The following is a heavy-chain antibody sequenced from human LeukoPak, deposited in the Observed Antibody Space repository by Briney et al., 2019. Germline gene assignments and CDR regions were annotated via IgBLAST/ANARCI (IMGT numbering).Heavy chain of an antibody. V-gene: IGHV4-34*01. CDR3: ARTADYGDFYDY. J-gene: IGHJ4*02. CDR2: INHSGST. D-gene: IGHD4-17*01. CDR1: GGSFSGYY. Sequence: SETLSLTCAVYGGSFSGYYWSWIRQPPGKGLEWIGEINHSGSTNYNPSLKSRVTLSVDTSKNQFSLKLSSVTAADTAVYYCARTADYGDFYDYWGQGTLVTVSS.